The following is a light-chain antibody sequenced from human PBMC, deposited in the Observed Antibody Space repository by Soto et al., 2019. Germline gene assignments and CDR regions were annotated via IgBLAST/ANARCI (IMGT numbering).Light chain of an antibody. CDR1: SSDVGTYTL. Sequence: QSVLTQPAAVSVSPGQSITISCTGTSSDVGTYTLVSWYQHHPGKAPKLVIYEVNKRPAGVSKRFSGSKSGDTASLTISGLQAEDEADYYCSSYSGPTTFYIFCTGTKVTVL. J-gene: IGLJ1*01. CDR3: SSYSGPTTFYI. V-gene: IGLV2-23*02. CDR2: EVN.